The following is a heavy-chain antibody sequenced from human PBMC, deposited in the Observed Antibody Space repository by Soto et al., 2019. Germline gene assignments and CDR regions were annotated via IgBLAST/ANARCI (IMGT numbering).Heavy chain of an antibody. V-gene: IGHV1-18*01. CDR2: ISAYNGNT. CDR1: GYTLTSYG. CDR3: ARESSSSCHDY. Sequence: QVQLGQSGAEVKKPGASVKVSCKASGYTLTSYGISGVRQAPGQGLEWMGWISAYNGNTNYAQKLQGRVTMTTDTYTSTAYMELRSLSPDDTAVYYCARESSSSCHDYWRQGTLVTVSS. D-gene: IGHD6-13*01. J-gene: IGHJ4*02.